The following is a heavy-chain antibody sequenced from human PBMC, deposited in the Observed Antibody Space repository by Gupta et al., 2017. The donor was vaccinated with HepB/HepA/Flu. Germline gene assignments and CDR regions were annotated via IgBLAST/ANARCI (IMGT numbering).Heavy chain of an antibody. CDR2: IDIDGSVS. J-gene: IGHJ6*02. D-gene: IGHD3-3*01. CDR1: GFTFKNYW. CDR3: ARDEPNRNFGVSMFYGMDV. Sequence: EVQLVQSGGGSVQPGGSLRLSCAASGFTFKNYWIFWVRHVPGKGLVWVSSIDIDGSVSEYADYVKGRFTVSRDNAKNTVHLQMNSLRPEDTAVYYCARDEPNRNFGVSMFYGMDVWGQGTTVTVSS. V-gene: IGHV3-74*03.